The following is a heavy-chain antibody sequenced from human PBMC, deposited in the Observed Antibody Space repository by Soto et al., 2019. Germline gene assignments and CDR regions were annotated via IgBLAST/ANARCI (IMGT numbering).Heavy chain of an antibody. CDR3: ARGHSSEAYYYYGMDV. V-gene: IGHV1-18*01. J-gene: IGHJ6*02. D-gene: IGHD6-19*01. CDR2: ISAYNGNT. Sequence: ASVKVSCKASGYTFTSYGISWVRQAPGQGLEWMGWISAYNGNTNYAQKLQGRVTMTTDTSISTAYMELSRLRSDDTAVYYCARGHSSEAYYYYGMDVWGQGTTVTVSS. CDR1: GYTFTSYG.